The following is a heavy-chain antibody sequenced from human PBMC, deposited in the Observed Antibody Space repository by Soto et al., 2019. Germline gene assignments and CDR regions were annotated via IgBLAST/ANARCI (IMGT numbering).Heavy chain of an antibody. CDR2: TYYRSNWRH. Sequence: SQTLSLTCAISGDSVSSNTAAWNWIRSSPSRGLEWLGRTYYRSNWRHDYAVSVKSRITVNPDTSKNHFSLQLNSVTPDDTAVYYCARGVAGTGFHMWGQGTLVTVS. CDR3: ARGVAGTGFHM. D-gene: IGHD6-19*01. J-gene: IGHJ4*02. V-gene: IGHV6-1*01. CDR1: GDSVSSNTAA.